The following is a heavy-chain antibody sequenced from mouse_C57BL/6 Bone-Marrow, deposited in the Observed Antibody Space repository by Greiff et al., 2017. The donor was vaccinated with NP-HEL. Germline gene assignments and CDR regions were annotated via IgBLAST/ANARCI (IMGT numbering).Heavy chain of an antibody. Sequence: VQLKESGAELVRPGASVKLSCTASGFNIKDDYMHWVKQRPEQGLEWIGWIDPENGDTEYASKFQGKATITADTSSNTAYLQLSSLTSEDTAVYYCTTDSSGYWGQGTTLTVSS. J-gene: IGHJ2*01. CDR2: IDPENGDT. CDR3: TTDSSGY. D-gene: IGHD3-2*02. CDR1: GFNIKDDY. V-gene: IGHV14-4*01.